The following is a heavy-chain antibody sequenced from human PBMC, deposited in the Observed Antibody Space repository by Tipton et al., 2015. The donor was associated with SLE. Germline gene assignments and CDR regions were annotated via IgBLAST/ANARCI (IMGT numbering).Heavy chain of an antibody. CDR2: ISSNGGRT. CDR1: GFTFSRHA. V-gene: IGHV3-64*02. CDR3: ASVLGS. J-gene: IGHJ4*02. Sequence: SLRLSCAASGFTFSRHAMSWVRQAPGKGLEYVSAISSNGGRTYYADSVKGRFTISRDNAKNSLYLQMNSLRAEDTAVYYCASVLGSWGQGTLVTVSS. D-gene: IGHD4/OR15-4a*01.